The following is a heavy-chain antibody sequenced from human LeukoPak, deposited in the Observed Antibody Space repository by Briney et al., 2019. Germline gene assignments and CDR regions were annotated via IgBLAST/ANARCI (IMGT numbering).Heavy chain of an antibody. D-gene: IGHD2-2*02. V-gene: IGHV1-2*02. Sequence: ASVKVSCKASGYTFTGYYMHWVRQAPGQGLEWMGWINPNSGGTNYAQKFQGRVTMTRDTSISTAYMELSRLRSDDTAVYYCARDRPDIVVVPAAIYGELELHGFDYWGQGTLVTVSS. CDR1: GYTFTGYY. CDR3: ARDRPDIVVVPAAIYGELELHGFDY. CDR2: INPNSGGT. J-gene: IGHJ4*02.